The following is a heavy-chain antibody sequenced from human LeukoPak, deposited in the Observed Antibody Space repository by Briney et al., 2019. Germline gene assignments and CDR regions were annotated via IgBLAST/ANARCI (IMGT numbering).Heavy chain of an antibody. J-gene: IGHJ4*02. D-gene: IGHD2-21*02. CDR3: ARVGTEYYFDY. Sequence: VASVKVSCKASGYTFTSYDINWVRQAPGQGLEWMGRIIPILSIAEYAQKFQGRVTITADKSTSTAYMELSSLRSEDTAVYYCARVGTEYYFDYWGQGTLVTVSS. CDR2: IIPILSIA. CDR1: GYTFTSYD. V-gene: IGHV1-69*04.